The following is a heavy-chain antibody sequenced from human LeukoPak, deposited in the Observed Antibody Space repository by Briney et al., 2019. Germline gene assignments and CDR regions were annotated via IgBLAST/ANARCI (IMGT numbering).Heavy chain of an antibody. CDR2: ISYDGSNK. CDR1: GFSFSDYA. Sequence: GGSLRLSCAASGFSFSDYALHWVRQAPGKGLEWVAVISYDGSNKNYADSVKGRFTISRDNTLHLQMNSLRVEDTAVYYCAREWQLRLFDYWGQGTLVTVSS. J-gene: IGHJ4*02. D-gene: IGHD1-26*01. CDR3: AREWQLRLFDY. V-gene: IGHV3-30-3*01.